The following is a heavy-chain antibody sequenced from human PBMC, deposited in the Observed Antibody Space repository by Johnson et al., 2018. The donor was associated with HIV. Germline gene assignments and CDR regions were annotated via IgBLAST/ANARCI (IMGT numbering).Heavy chain of an antibody. J-gene: IGHJ3*02. V-gene: IGHV3-74*01. Sequence: VQLVESGGGVVRPGGSLRLSCAASGFTFSSYAMHWVRQAPGKGLVWVSRINSDGSSTTYADSVKGRFTISRDNAKNTLYLQMNSLRAEDTAVYYCPRETNSAMAGDAFDIWGQGTMVTVSS. CDR1: GFTFSSYA. CDR2: INSDGSST. D-gene: IGHD5-18*01. CDR3: PRETNSAMAGDAFDI.